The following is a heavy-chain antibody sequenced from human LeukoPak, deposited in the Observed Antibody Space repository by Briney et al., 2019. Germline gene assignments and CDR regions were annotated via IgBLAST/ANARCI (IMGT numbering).Heavy chain of an antibody. CDR3: AKDAYDILTGPPDY. V-gene: IGHV3-30*02. CDR2: IRYDGSNK. CDR1: GFTFSSYG. J-gene: IGHJ4*02. D-gene: IGHD3-9*01. Sequence: GGSLRLSCAASGFTFSSYGMHWVRQAPGKGLEWLGFIRYDGSNKYYADSVKGRFTISRDNSKNTLYLQMNSLRAEDTAVYYCAKDAYDILTGPPDYWGQGTLVTVSS.